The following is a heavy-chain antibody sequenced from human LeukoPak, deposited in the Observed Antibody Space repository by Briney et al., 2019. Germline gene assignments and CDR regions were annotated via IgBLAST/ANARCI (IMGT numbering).Heavy chain of an antibody. CDR3: AAHLGRRTGMDV. CDR1: GGSISSYY. CDR2: IYYSGST. V-gene: IGHV4-59*12. J-gene: IGHJ6*02. Sequence: SETLSLTCTASGGSISSYYWSWIRQPPGKGLEWIGYIYYSGSTNYNPSLKSRVTISVDTSKNQFSLKLSSVTAADTAVYYCAAHLGRRTGMDVWGQGTTVTVSS.